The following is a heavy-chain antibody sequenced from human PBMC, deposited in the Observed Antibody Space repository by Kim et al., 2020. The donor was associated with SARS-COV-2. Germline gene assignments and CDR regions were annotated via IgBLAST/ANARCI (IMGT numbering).Heavy chain of an antibody. V-gene: IGHV3-23*01. Sequence: GGSLRLSCAASGFTFSSYAMSWVRQAPGKGLEWVSAISGSGGSTYYADSVKGRFTISRDNSKNTLYLQMNSLRAEDTAVYYCAKSPAQWVAGLPGRIDYWGQGTLVTVSS. D-gene: IGHD6-19*01. CDR3: AKSPAQWVAGLPGRIDY. CDR1: GFTFSSYA. J-gene: IGHJ4*02. CDR2: ISGSGGST.